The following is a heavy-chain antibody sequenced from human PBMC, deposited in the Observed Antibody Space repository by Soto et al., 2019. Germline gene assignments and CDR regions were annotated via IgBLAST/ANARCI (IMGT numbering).Heavy chain of an antibody. CDR1: GFTFSDYW. J-gene: IGHJ6*02. V-gene: IGHV3-7*01. CDR2: IKEDGSET. CDR3: ARQIYYYYGFDL. Sequence: DVQLVESGGGLVQPGGSLRLSCAASGFTFSDYWMSWVRQAPGKGLEWVANIKEDGSETYYLDSVKDRFTISRDNTQESLYLQMSSLRVDDTAIYFCARQIYYYYGFDLWGQGTSVTASS.